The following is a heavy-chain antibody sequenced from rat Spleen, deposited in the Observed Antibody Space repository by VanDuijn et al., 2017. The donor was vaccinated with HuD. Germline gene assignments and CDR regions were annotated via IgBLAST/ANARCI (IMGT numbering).Heavy chain of an antibody. CDR2: MWSDGDT. Sequence: QVQLKESGPGLVQPSETLSLTCTVSGFSLASYSVSWVRQPSGKGPEWMGRMWSDGDTSYNSALKSRLSISRDTSKSQVFLKMNSLQTDDTAIYFCTRSYGGYTQHWFPYWGQGTLVTVSS. V-gene: IGHV2S18*01. CDR1: GFSLASYS. CDR3: TRSYGGYTQHWFPY. J-gene: IGHJ3*01. D-gene: IGHD1-11*01.